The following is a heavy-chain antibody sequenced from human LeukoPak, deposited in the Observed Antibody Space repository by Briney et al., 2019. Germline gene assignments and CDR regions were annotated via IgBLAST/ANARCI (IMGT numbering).Heavy chain of an antibody. D-gene: IGHD6-13*01. J-gene: IGHJ3*02. CDR2: INPSGGST. V-gene: IGHV1-46*01. CDR1: GYTFTRYY. Sequence: ASVKVSCKASGYTFTRYYMHWVRQAPGQGLEWMGIINPSGGSTGYAQKFQGRVTMTRDTSTSTVYMELSSLGSEDTAVYYCERVTDSSREAFDIWGQGTMVTVSS. CDR3: ERVTDSSREAFDI.